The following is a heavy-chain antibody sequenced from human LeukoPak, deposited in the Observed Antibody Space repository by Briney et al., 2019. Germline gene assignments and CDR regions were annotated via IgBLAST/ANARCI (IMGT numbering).Heavy chain of an antibody. J-gene: IGHJ4*02. CDR1: GFTFSSDW. Sequence: GGSLRLSCAASGFTFSSDWMSWVRQAPGKGVEWVANIKQDGSEKYYVDSVKGRFTISRDNAKNSLYLQMNSLRDEDTAVYYCARDRGYSFHWGQGTLVTVSS. V-gene: IGHV3-7*01. CDR3: ARDRGYSFH. D-gene: IGHD5-18*01. CDR2: IKQDGSEK.